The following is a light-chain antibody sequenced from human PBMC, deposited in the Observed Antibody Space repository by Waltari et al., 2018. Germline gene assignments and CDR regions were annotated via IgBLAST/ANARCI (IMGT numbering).Light chain of an antibody. V-gene: IGKV1-39*01. Sequence: DFQMTQSPSSLSASVGDRVTITCRASQRISTHLNWYQQKPGEVPRLLIFFASSLQSGVPSRFSGSGSGTDFTLTISTLQPEDFATYYCQQTYSMPWTFGQGTNVEIK. CDR2: FAS. CDR3: QQTYSMPWT. J-gene: IGKJ1*01. CDR1: QRISTH.